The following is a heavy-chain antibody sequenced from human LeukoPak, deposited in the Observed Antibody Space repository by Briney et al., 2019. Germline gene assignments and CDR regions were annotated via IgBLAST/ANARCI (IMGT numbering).Heavy chain of an antibody. D-gene: IGHD6-19*01. CDR1: GGSFSGYY. CDR3: AREGGGKKKRWLVQTWFAP. CDR2: INHSGST. Sequence: SETLSLTCAVYGGSFSGYYWSWIRQPPGKGLEWIGEINHSGSTNYNPSLKSRVTISVDTSKNQFSLKLSSVTAADTAVYYCAREGGGKKKRWLVQTWFAPWGRGTLVTVSS. J-gene: IGHJ5*02. V-gene: IGHV4-34*01.